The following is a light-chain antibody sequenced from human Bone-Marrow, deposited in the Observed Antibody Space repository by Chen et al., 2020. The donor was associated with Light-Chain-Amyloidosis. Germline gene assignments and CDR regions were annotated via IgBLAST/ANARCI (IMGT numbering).Light chain of an antibody. J-gene: IGLJ3*02. V-gene: IGLV2-8*01. CDR2: EVT. CDR3: SSYAGRNNLV. CDR1: SSDVGGHNY. Sequence: QSALTQPPSASGSPGQSVTISCTGTSSDVGGHNYVSWYQQNPGKAPKLMIYEVTKRPSGVPDRFSGSKSGNTASLTVSGLHTEDEAAYYCSSYAGRNNLVFGGGTKLTV.